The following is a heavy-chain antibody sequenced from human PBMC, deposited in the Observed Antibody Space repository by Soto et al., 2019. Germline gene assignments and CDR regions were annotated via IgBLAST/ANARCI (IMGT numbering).Heavy chain of an antibody. CDR3: AKDGQWELLPYFDY. CDR2: ISYDGSNK. D-gene: IGHD1-26*01. J-gene: IGHJ4*02. CDR1: GFTFSSYG. Sequence: GGSLRLSCAASGFTFSSYGMHWVRQAPGKGLEWVAVISYDGSNKYYADSVKGRFTISRDNSKNTLYLQMNSLRADDTAVYYCAKDGQWELLPYFDYWGQGTLVTVSS. V-gene: IGHV3-30*18.